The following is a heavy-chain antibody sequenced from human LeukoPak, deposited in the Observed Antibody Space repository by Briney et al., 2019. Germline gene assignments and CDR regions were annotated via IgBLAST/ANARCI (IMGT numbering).Heavy chain of an antibody. CDR2: IYASGYT. D-gene: IGHD3-3*01. V-gene: IGHV4-4*07. Sequence: PSETLSLTCTVSGGSISSYYWIWIRQSAGKGLEWIGRIYASGYTNYNPSLKRRVAMSVDTSKNQFFLNLSSVTAADTAVYYCAREAYYDFYNCFDPWGQGTLVTVSS. J-gene: IGHJ5*02. CDR1: GGSISSYY. CDR3: AREAYYDFYNCFDP.